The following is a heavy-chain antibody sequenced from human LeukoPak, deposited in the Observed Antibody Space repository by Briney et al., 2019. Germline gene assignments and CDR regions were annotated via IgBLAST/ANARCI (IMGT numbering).Heavy chain of an antibody. CDR3: ARSPHNSAWYEKWFDP. CDR1: GGSISTYY. J-gene: IGHJ5*02. V-gene: IGHV4-4*08. D-gene: IGHD6-19*01. CDR2: ISASGGT. Sequence: PSETLSLTCTVSGGSISTYYWSWIRQSPGKGLEWIADISASGGTNCNPSLESRVTVSIDSSKNQFSLKLSSVTAADTAVFYCARSPHNSAWYEKWFDPWGQGTLVTVSS.